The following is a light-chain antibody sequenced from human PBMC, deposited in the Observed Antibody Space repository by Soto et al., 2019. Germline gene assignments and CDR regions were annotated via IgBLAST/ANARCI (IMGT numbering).Light chain of an antibody. J-gene: IGKJ1*01. CDR2: LGS. CDR3: LHALQPPPA. V-gene: IGKV2-28*01. Sequence: DIVLTQSPLSLPVTPGEPASISCRSSQSLLQRSGYHYLDWYLQKPGQSPQLLIYLGSNRATVVPDRFSGSGSGTDFTLKISRVAAEDVGVYYCLHALQPPPAFGQGTKVEIK. CDR1: QSLLQRSGYHY.